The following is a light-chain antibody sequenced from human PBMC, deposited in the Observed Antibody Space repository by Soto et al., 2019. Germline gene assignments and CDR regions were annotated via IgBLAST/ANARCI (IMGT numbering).Light chain of an antibody. V-gene: IGKV3-20*01. Sequence: EIVLTQSPGTLSLSPGESATLSCRASQSVSSNSLAWYRRNPGQPPSLLIYGTSTRATDIPRRFSGSGSGTDFTLTITRLEPEDFAVYFYQQYGDSPPTFGQGTKVEV. CDR2: GTS. CDR3: QQYGDSPPT. J-gene: IGKJ1*01. CDR1: QSVSSNS.